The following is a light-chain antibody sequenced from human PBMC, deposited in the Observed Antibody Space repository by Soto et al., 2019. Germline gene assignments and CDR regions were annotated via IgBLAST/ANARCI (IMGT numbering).Light chain of an antibody. CDR3: QQYGHSPRT. V-gene: IGKV3-20*01. CDR2: AAS. J-gene: IGKJ1*01. Sequence: EIVLTQSPGTLSLSPGERATLSCRASQSVADNYLAWYQQKPGQPPRLLIYAASRRATGIPDTFSGSGSGTDFTLTITRLEPEYFALYYCQQYGHSPRTFGQGTKVEIK. CDR1: QSVADNY.